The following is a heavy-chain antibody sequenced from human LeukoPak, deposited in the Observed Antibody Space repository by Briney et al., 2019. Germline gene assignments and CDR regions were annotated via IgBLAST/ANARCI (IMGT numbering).Heavy chain of an antibody. CDR3: AKALYSPYSGYAIDY. CDR2: ISYDGSNK. J-gene: IGHJ4*02. Sequence: TGGSLRLSCAASGFTFSSYGMHWVRQAPGKGLEWVAVISYDGSNKYYADSVKGRFTISRDNSKNTLYLQMNSLRAEDTAVYYCAKALYSPYSGYAIDYWGQGTLVTVSS. V-gene: IGHV3-30*18. CDR1: GFTFSSYG. D-gene: IGHD5-12*01.